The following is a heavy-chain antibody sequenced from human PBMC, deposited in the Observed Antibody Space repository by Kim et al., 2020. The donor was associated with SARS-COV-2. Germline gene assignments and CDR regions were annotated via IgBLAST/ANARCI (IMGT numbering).Heavy chain of an antibody. Sequence: ASVKVSCKASGYTFTSNYMHWVRQAPGQGLEWMGIINPSGGTRNYAQRFQGRVTMTRDTSTSTVYMELSSLRSEDTAVYYCARAGLTTTGDYFDYWGQGTLVTVSS. V-gene: IGHV1-46*01. D-gene: IGHD4-4*01. CDR1: GYTFTSNY. CDR3: ARAGLTTTGDYFDY. J-gene: IGHJ4*02. CDR2: INPSGGTR.